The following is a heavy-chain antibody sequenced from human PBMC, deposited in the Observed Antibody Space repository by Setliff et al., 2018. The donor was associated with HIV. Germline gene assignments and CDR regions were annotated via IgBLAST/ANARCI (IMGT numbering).Heavy chain of an antibody. Sequence: SETLSLTCTVSGGSISGSDYYWGWIRQPPGKGLEWIGSIYYSGSTYYNPSLQTRVNIAVDPSKNQFSLKLSSVTAEDTAVYYCASPTYVYDSSGYYYGLPNWYFDLWGRGTLVTVS. D-gene: IGHD3-22*01. CDR2: IYYSGST. CDR3: ASPTYVYDSSGYYYGLPNWYFDL. CDR1: GGSISGSDYY. V-gene: IGHV4-39*01. J-gene: IGHJ2*01.